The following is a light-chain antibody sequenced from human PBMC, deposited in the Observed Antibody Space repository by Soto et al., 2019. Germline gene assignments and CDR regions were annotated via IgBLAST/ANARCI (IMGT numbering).Light chain of an antibody. CDR3: QQYNNWWT. CDR2: GAS. J-gene: IGKJ1*01. CDR1: QSVSSN. Sequence: EIVMTQSPATLSVSPGERATISCRASQSVSSNLAWYQQKPGQAPRLLIYGASTRATGIPARFSGSGSGTEITLTISSLQSEDFAVYYCQQYNNWWTFGQGTKVEIK. V-gene: IGKV3-15*01.